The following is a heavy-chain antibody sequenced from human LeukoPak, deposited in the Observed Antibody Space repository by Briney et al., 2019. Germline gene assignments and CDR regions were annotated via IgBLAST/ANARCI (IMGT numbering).Heavy chain of an antibody. Sequence: PSETLSLTCTVSGGSISSYYWSWIRQPAGKGLEWIGRIYTSGSTNYNPSLKSRVTMSVDTSKNQFSLKLSSVTAADTAVYYCARESAVAGITALDYWGQGTLATVSS. V-gene: IGHV4-4*07. CDR1: GGSISSYY. CDR3: ARESAVAGITALDY. D-gene: IGHD6-19*01. J-gene: IGHJ4*02. CDR2: IYTSGST.